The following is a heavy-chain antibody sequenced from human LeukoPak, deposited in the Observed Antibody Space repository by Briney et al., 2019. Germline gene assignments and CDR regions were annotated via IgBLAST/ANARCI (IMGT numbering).Heavy chain of an antibody. CDR1: GGSFSGYY. V-gene: IGHV4-34*01. J-gene: IGHJ4*02. CDR3: ARGGDAMGNGASFLDN. CDR2: INHSGST. D-gene: IGHD1-1*01. Sequence: SETLSLTCAVYGGSFSGYYWSWIRQPPGKGLEWIGEINHSGSTNYNPSLKSRVTISVDTSKNQLSLRVTSVTAADTAVYYCARGGDAMGNGASFLDNWGQGTLVTVSS.